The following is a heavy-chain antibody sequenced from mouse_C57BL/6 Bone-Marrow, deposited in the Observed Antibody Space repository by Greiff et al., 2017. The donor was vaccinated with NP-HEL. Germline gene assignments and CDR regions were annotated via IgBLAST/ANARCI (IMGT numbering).Heavy chain of an antibody. J-gene: IGHJ2*01. CDR1: GFTFTDYY. D-gene: IGHD1-1*01. Sequence: DVQLVESGGGLVQPGGSLSLSCAASGFTFTDYYMSWVRQPPGKALEWLGFIRNKANGYTTEYSASVKGRFTISRDNSQSILYLQLNALRAEDSATYYCARSYGSRDFDYWGQGTTLTVSS. CDR3: ARSYGSRDFDY. V-gene: IGHV7-3*01. CDR2: IRNKANGYTT.